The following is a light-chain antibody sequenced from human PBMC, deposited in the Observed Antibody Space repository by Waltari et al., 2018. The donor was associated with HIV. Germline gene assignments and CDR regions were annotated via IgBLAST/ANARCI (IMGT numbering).Light chain of an antibody. V-gene: IGLV2-14*03. CDR1: SSDVGRYNY. J-gene: IGLJ3*02. CDR2: DVI. Sequence: QSALTQPASVSGSPGQSITISCTGTSSDVGRYNYVSWYQQHPGKAPKLMVNDVINRPSVFSNRFSGSTSGNTASLTISGLQAEDEDDYYCSSYTSSSTLVFGGGTQLTVL. CDR3: SSYTSSSTLV.